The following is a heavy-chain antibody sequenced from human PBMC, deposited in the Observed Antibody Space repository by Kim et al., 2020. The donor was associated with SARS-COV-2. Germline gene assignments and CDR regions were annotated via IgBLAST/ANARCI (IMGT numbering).Heavy chain of an antibody. CDR3: ARDRAIVAGMDV. CDR2: ISSSSSYI. V-gene: IGHV3-21*01. J-gene: IGHJ6*02. D-gene: IGHD2-15*01. Sequence: GGSLRLSCAASGFTFSSYSMNWVRQAPGKGLEWVSSISSSSSYIYYADSVKGRFTISRDNAKNSLYLQMNSLRAEDTAVYYCARDRAIVAGMDVWGQGTTVTVSS. CDR1: GFTFSSYS.